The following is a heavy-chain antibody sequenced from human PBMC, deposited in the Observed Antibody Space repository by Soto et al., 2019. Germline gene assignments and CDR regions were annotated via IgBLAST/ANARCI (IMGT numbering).Heavy chain of an antibody. J-gene: IGHJ5*02. CDR3: ARGGYYPVWWFDP. Sequence: SVKVSCKASGGTFSSYAISWVRQAPGQGLEWMGGIIPIFGTANYAQKFQGRVTITADKSTSTAYMELSSLRSEDTAVYYCARGGYYPVWWFDPWGQGTLVTVSS. D-gene: IGHD3-22*01. V-gene: IGHV1-69*06. CDR1: GGTFSSYA. CDR2: IIPIFGTA.